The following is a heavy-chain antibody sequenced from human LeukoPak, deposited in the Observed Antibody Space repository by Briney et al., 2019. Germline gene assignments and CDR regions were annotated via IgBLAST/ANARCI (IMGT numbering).Heavy chain of an antibody. J-gene: IGHJ4*02. V-gene: IGHV3-21*01. CDR2: ISSSSSYI. CDR3: ARGGLYYYDSSGYYLFDY. CDR1: GFTFSSYS. Sequence: PGGSLRLSCAASGFTFSSYSMNWVRQAPGMGLEWVSSISSSSSYIYYADSVKGRFTISRDNAKTSLYLQMNSLRAEATAVYYCARGGLYYYDSSGYYLFDYWGQGTLVTVSS. D-gene: IGHD3-22*01.